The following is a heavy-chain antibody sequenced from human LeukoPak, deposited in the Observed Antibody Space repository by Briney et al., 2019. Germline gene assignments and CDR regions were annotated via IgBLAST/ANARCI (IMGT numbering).Heavy chain of an antibody. Sequence: PSETLSLTCTVSGGSISPYYWNWMRQPPGEGLEWIGSVYHSGSTNYNPSLKSRVTMSVDTSKNQFSLKLSSVTAADTAVYYCARAWSGYYDSSGYQVWGQGTLVTVSS. D-gene: IGHD3-22*01. V-gene: IGHV4-59*12. J-gene: IGHJ4*02. CDR3: ARAWSGYYDSSGYQV. CDR2: VYHSGST. CDR1: GGSISPYY.